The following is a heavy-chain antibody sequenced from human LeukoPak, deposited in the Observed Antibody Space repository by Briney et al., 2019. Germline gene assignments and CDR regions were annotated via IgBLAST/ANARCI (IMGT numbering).Heavy chain of an antibody. CDR2: IKSKGEGGTI. D-gene: IGHD2-15*01. J-gene: IGHJ4*02. CDR3: TSGGGTMDF. V-gene: IGHV3-15*01. Sequence: GGSLRFSCTASGFRFSDSWMSWVRQAPGKGLESVGRIKSKGEGGTIDYAAPVKGRFTISRDDSTHTLYLQMNSLKSEDTAVYYCTSGGGTMDFWGQGTLVTVSS. CDR1: GFRFSDSW.